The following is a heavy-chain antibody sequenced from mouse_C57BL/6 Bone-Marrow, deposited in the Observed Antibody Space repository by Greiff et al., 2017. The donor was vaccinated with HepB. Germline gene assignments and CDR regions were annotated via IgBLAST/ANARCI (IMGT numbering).Heavy chain of an antibody. D-gene: IGHD1-1*01. CDR3: ARLLLLLYAMDY. V-gene: IGHV5-17*01. J-gene: IGHJ4*01. CDR2: ISSGSSTI. CDR1: GFTFSDYG. Sequence: DVKLVESGGGLVKPGGSLKLSCAASGFTFSDYGMHWVRQAPEKGLEWVAYISSGSSTIYYADTVKGRFTISRDNAKNTLFLQMTSLRSEDTAMYYCARLLLLLYAMDYWGQGTSVTVSS.